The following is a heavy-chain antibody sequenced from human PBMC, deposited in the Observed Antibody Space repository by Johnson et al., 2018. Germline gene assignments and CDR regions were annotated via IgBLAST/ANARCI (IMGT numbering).Heavy chain of an antibody. V-gene: IGHV3-33*01. CDR1: GLTFSSYG. Sequence: QVQLVQSGGGVVQPGRSLRLSCAASGLTFSSYGMHWVRQAPGKGLEWVAVIWYDGSNKYYADSVKGRFTISRDNSKSTLYLQMNSLRAKDRAVYYCAEARKTYYGLWGGEGGMDVWGQGTTVTVSS. CDR2: IWYDGSNK. D-gene: IGHD3-3*01. J-gene: IGHJ6*02. CDR3: AEARKTYYGLWGGEGGMDV.